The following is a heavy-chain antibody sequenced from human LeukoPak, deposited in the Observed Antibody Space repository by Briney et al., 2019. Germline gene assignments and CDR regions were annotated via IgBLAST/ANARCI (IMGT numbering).Heavy chain of an antibody. CDR2: INSDGSST. CDR3: ARWFGELLGDYYYYYMDV. J-gene: IGHJ6*03. D-gene: IGHD3-10*01. Sequence: GGSLRLSCAASGFTFSDYYMSWIRQAPGKGLVWVSRINSDGSSTSYADSVKGRFTISRDNAKNTLYLQMNSLRAEDTAVYYCARWFGELLGDYYYYYMDVWGKGTTVTISS. V-gene: IGHV3-74*01. CDR1: GFTFSDYY.